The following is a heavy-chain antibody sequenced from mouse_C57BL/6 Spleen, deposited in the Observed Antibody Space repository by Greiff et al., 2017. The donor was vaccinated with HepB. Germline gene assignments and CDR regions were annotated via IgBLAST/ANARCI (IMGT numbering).Heavy chain of an antibody. V-gene: IGHV1-64*01. CDR1: GYTFTSYW. Sequence: VQLQQSGAELVKPGASVKLSCKASGYTFTSYWMHWVKQRPGQGLEWIGMIHPNSGSTNYNEKFKSKATLTVDKSSSTAYMQLSSLTYEDSAVYYCARSGYYGGGWYFDVWGTGTTVTVSS. J-gene: IGHJ1*03. D-gene: IGHD1-1*01. CDR3: ARSGYYGGGWYFDV. CDR2: IHPNSGST.